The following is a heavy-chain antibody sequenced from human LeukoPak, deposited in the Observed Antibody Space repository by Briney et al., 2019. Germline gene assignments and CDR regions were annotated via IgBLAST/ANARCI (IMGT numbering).Heavy chain of an antibody. D-gene: IGHD3-22*01. CDR3: ARGRIVGFNTGAFDI. J-gene: IGHJ3*02. CDR2: FYYSGGT. CDR1: GGSISPFY. Sequence: PSETLSLTCTVSGGSISPFYWNWIRQPTGKGLEWLGYFYYSGGTSHSPSLNSRANISVDTSKNHISLKLNSVSATDTAVYYFARGRIVGFNTGAFDIGGQGTMVRVSS. V-gene: IGHV4-59*08.